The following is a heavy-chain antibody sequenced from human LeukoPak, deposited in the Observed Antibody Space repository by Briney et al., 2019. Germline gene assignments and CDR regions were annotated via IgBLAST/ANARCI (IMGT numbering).Heavy chain of an antibody. CDR3: ARDWAPPNENWFDP. Sequence: PGGSLRLSCAASGFTFSAYYMSWIRQAPGKGLEWVSYISTSSSDINYADSVKGRFTISRDNAKNSLYLQMNSLRAEDTAVYYCARDWAPPNENWFDPWGQGTLVTVSS. V-gene: IGHV3-11*06. D-gene: IGHD1-1*01. CDR2: ISTSSSDI. J-gene: IGHJ5*02. CDR1: GFTFSAYY.